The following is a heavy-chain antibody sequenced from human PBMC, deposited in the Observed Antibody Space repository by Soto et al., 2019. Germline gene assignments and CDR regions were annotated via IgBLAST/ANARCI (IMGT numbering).Heavy chain of an antibody. Sequence: EVQLVESGGGLVQPGGSVIISCAASGFTFSGSAIHWVRQASGKGLEWLGRIKTRSYNYATAYTASLKGRFTISRDDSKNTAYLQMNSLKTVDTAVYFCSRLWAGGDDRDSPPYYLDSWGQGTLVTVSS. V-gene: IGHV3-73*02. CDR2: IKTRSYNYAT. D-gene: IGHD3-16*01. CDR3: SRLWAGGDDRDSPPYYLDS. CDR1: GFTFSGSA. J-gene: IGHJ4*02.